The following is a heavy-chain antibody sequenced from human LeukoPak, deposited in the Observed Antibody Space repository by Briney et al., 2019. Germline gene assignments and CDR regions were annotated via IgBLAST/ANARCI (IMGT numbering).Heavy chain of an antibody. J-gene: IGHJ4*02. CDR3: ASLDYGGNYVDD. V-gene: IGHV4-39*07. D-gene: IGHD4-23*01. CDR2: VYYSGST. Sequence: PSETPSLTCTVSGGSITSRAYYWGWIRQPPGKGLEWIGSVYYSGSTYHNPSLKSRVTMSVDTSKNQFSLKLSSVTAADTAVYYCASLDYGGNYVDDWGRGTLVTVSS. CDR1: GGSITSRAYY.